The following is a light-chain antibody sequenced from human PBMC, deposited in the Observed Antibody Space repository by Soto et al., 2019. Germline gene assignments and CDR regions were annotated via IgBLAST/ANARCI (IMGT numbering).Light chain of an antibody. CDR1: QSVSSN. CDR3: KPYNTCPLT. CDR2: GAS. J-gene: IGKJ4*02. Sequence: EIVMTQSPATLSVSPGERATLSCRASQSVSSNLAWYQQKPGQAPRLLIYGASTRATGIPARFSGSGSGTDVTPPISTLQSDVFAVCSCKPYNTCPLTLGGGAKV. V-gene: IGKV3-15*01.